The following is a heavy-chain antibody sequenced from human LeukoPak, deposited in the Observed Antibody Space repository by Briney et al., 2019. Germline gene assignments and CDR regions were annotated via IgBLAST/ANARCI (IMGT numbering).Heavy chain of an antibody. CDR2: ISSSSSYI. Sequence: PGGSLRLSCAASGFTFSSYSMNWVRQAPGKGLEWVSSISSSSSYIYYADSVKGRFTISRDNAKNSLYLQMNSLRAEDTAVYYCARGRSWRSGIDDAFDIWGQGTMVTVSS. D-gene: IGHD1-26*01. CDR3: ARGRSWRSGIDDAFDI. CDR1: GFTFSSYS. J-gene: IGHJ3*02. V-gene: IGHV3-21*01.